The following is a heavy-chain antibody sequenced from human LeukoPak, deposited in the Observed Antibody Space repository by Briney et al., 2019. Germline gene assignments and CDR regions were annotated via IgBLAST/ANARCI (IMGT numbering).Heavy chain of an antibody. CDR2: ISYDGSNK. CDR1: VFTFSSYN. CDR3: ARHTMVKIFDY. V-gene: IGHV3-30*04. Sequence: GGSLRLSCAASVFTFSSYNFHWVRQAPGKGLEWVAVISYDGSNKYYADSVKGRFTISRDNSKNTLYLQMNSLRAEDTAVYYCARHTMVKIFDYWGQGTLVTVSS. D-gene: IGHD3-10*01. J-gene: IGHJ4*02.